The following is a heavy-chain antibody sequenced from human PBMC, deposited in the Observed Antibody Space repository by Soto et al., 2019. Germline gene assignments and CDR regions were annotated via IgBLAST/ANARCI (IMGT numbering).Heavy chain of an antibody. J-gene: IGHJ5*02. V-gene: IGHV1-69*13. CDR3: ARDRGPSSGYYPYWFDP. CDR1: GGTFSSYA. CDR2: IIPIFGTA. D-gene: IGHD3-22*01. Sequence: SVKVSCKASGGTFSSYAIIWVRQVPGQGLEWMGEIIPIFGTANYAQKFQGRVTITADESTSTAYMELSSLRSEDTAVYYCARDRGPSSGYYPYWFDPWGQGTLVTDSS.